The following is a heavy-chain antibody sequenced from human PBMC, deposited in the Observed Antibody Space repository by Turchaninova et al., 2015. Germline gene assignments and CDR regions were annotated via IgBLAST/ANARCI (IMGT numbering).Heavy chain of an antibody. CDR1: GFTFSRYG. D-gene: IGHD3-16*02. CDR2: ISYDGSNK. J-gene: IGHJ4*02. Sequence: QVQLVESGGGVVQLGRSLRISCAASGFTFSRYGMHWVSQAPGRGLGWVAVISYDGSNKEYADSVKGRFTISRDNSKNTLYLQMNSLRAEDTAVYYCAKGVSYYFDYWGQGTLVTVSS. V-gene: IGHV3-30*18. CDR3: AKGVSYYFDY.